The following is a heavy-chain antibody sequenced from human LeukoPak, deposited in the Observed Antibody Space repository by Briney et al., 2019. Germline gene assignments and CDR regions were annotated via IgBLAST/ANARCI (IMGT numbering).Heavy chain of an antibody. CDR3: ARGTRRGFDY. Sequence: SGGSLRLSCAASGFTFSSYDMHWVRHATGKGLEWVSAIGTAGDTYYPGSVKGRFTISRENAKNSLYLQMNSLRAKDTAVYYCARGTRRGFDYWGQGTLVTVSS. V-gene: IGHV3-13*01. J-gene: IGHJ4*02. CDR2: IGTAGDT. D-gene: IGHD3-10*01. CDR1: GFTFSSYD.